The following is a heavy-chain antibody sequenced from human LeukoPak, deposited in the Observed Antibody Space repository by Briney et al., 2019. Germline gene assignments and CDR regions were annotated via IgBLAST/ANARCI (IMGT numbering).Heavy chain of an antibody. Sequence: SGALSLTCAVSGGSISSSNWWSWVRQPPGKGLEWIGEIYHSGSTNYNPSLKSRVTISVDKSKNQFSLKLSSVTAADTAVYYCARGDYYGSGSYYFDYWGQGTLVTVSS. CDR3: ARGDYYGSGSYYFDY. CDR2: IYHSGST. V-gene: IGHV4-4*02. CDR1: GGSISSSNW. J-gene: IGHJ4*02. D-gene: IGHD3-10*01.